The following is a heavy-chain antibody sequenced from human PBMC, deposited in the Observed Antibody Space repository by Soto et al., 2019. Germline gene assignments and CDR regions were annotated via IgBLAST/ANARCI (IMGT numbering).Heavy chain of an antibody. CDR2: IDPSDSYT. CDR3: ARQGSGNQNNWFDP. V-gene: IGHV5-10-1*01. J-gene: IGHJ5*02. CDR1: GYIFTSYW. Sequence: GESLKISGNGSGYIFTSYWISWGRQMPGKGLEWMGRIDPSDSYTNYSPSFQGHVTISADKSISTAYLQWSSLKASDTAMYYCARQGSGNQNNWFDPWGQGTLVTVSS. D-gene: IGHD2-15*01.